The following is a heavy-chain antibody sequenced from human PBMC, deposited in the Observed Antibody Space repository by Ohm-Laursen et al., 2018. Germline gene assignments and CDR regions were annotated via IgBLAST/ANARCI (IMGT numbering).Heavy chain of an antibody. J-gene: IGHJ3*02. CDR2: IKNEIDGGTT. CDR3: ATGVKTDAFDI. D-gene: IGHD2-8*01. CDR1: GFTFSNAW. Sequence: SLRLSCAASGFTFSNAWMSWVRQAPGKGLEWVGRIKNEIDGGTTDYGAPVKGRFTISRDDSKNTLYLQMNSLKTEDTAVYYCATGVKTDAFDIWGQGTMVTVSS. V-gene: IGHV3-15*01.